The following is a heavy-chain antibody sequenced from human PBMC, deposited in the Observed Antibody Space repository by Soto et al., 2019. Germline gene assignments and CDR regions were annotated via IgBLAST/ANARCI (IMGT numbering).Heavy chain of an antibody. CDR3: AKAGTVTTYYYYYYMDV. D-gene: IGHD4-17*01. V-gene: IGHV3-23*01. J-gene: IGHJ6*03. CDR2: ISGSGGST. Sequence: GGSLRLSCAASGFTFSSYAMSWVRQAPGKGLEWVSAISGSGGSTYYADSVKGRFTISRDNSKNTLYLQMNSLRAEDTAVYYCAKAGTVTTYYYYYYMDVWGKGTTVTVSS. CDR1: GFTFSSYA.